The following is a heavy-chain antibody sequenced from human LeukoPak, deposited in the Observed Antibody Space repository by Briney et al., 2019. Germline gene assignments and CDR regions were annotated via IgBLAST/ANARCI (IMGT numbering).Heavy chain of an antibody. V-gene: IGHV3-30*01. CDR2: ISYEGSNK. CDR3: AREGPSQYYFDY. J-gene: IGHJ4*02. CDR1: GFTFSSYA. Sequence: GGSLRLSCAASGFTFSSYAMHWVRQAPGKGLEWVAVISYEGSNKYYADSVKGRFTISRDNYKNKLYLQMNSLRAEDTAVYYCAREGPSQYYFDYWGQGTLVTVSS.